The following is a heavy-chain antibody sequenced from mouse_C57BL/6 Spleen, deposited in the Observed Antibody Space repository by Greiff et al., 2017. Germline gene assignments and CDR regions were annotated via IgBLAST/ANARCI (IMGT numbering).Heavy chain of an antibody. CDR3: AIRRLYYAMDY. CDR1: GYTFTSSW. Sequence: QVQLQQPGAELVKPGASVKMSCKASGYTFTSSWITWVKQRPGQGLEWIGDIYPGSGSTNYNEKFKSKATLTVDTSSSTAYMQLSSLTSEDSAVYYGAIRRLYYAMDYWGQGTSVTVSS. V-gene: IGHV1-55*01. CDR2: IYPGSGST. J-gene: IGHJ4*01.